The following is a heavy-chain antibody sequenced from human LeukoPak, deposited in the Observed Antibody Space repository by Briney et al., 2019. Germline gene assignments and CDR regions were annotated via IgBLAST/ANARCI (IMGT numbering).Heavy chain of an antibody. CDR2: ISYDGRNK. Sequence: GVSLRLSCAASGFTVSSNYMSWVRQAPGKGLEWVAVISYDGRNKYYADSVKGRFTISRDNSKNTLYLQMNSLRAEDTAVYYCARGEARYYDSSGYYYQVDYYYYGMDVWGQGTTVTVSS. CDR3: ARGEARYYDSSGYYYQVDYYYYGMDV. D-gene: IGHD3-22*01. J-gene: IGHJ6*02. V-gene: IGHV3-30*03. CDR1: GFTVSSNY.